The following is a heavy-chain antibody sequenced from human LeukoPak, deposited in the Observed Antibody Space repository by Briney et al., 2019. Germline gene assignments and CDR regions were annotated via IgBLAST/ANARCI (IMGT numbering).Heavy chain of an antibody. D-gene: IGHD1-26*01. CDR2: IGARGDVT. V-gene: IGHV3-23*01. CDR1: GFAFSGYA. CDR3: AKVHYTASFPGSFPGRNYFDS. Sequence: PGRSLRLSCTVSGFAFSGYAMSWVRQAPGKGPEWVSSIGARGDVTYSADSVKGRFTISRDNSKRTLFLQMNSLRAEDTAVYYCAKVHYTASFPGSFPGRNYFDSWGQGSLVTVSP. J-gene: IGHJ4*02.